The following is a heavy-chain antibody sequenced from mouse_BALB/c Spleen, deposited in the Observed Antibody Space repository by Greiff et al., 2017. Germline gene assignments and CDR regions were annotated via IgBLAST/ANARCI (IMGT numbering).Heavy chain of an antibody. Sequence: QVQLKQSGAELVRPGASVTLSCKASGYTFTDYEMHWVKQTPVHGLEWIGAIDPETGGTAYNQKFKGKATLTADKSSSTAYMELRSLTSEDSAVYYCTRRGDYYGSNFDYWGQGTTRTVSS. CDR2: IDPETGGT. D-gene: IGHD1-1*01. CDR3: TRRGDYYGSNFDY. V-gene: IGHV1-15*01. J-gene: IGHJ2*01. CDR1: GYTFTDYE.